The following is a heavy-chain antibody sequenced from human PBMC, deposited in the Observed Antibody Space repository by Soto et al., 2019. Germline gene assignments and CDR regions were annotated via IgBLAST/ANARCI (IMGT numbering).Heavy chain of an antibody. CDR2: ISAYDGDT. CDR1: GYTFNSYG. J-gene: IGHJ5*02. V-gene: IGHV1-18*01. Sequence: QVQLVQSGAEVKKPGASVKVSCKASGYTFNSYGISWLRQAPGQGLERMGWISAYDGDTKYAQKFQGRVTMTTDTCTSTANMEVRSLRSDDTAVSYCARSSGTSYIWFDPRGQGTLVTVSS. D-gene: IGHD1-26*01. CDR3: ARSSGTSYIWFDP.